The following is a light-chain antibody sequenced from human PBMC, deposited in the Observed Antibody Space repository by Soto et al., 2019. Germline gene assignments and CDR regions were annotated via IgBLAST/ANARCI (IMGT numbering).Light chain of an antibody. Sequence: QSALTEPASVSGSPGQSITISYTGTSSDVGSYNLVSWYQQHPGKAPKLMIYEGSKRPSGVSNRFSGSKSGNTASLTISGLQAEDEADYYYCSYAGSSTWLFGGGTKVTVL. J-gene: IGLJ3*02. CDR1: SSDVGSYNL. CDR3: CSYAGSSTWL. V-gene: IGLV2-23*01. CDR2: EGS.